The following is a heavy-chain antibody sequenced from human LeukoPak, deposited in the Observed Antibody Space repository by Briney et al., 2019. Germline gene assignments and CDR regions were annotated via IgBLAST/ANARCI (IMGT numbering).Heavy chain of an antibody. J-gene: IGHJ4*02. V-gene: IGHV3-15*01. CDR1: GFTFSNAW. D-gene: IGHD1-26*01. CDR3: AKVPPSGSYYFDY. Sequence: GALRLSCAASGFTFSNAWMSWVRQAPGKGLEWVGRIKSKTDGGTTDYAAPVKGRFTISRDDSKNTLYLQMNSLKTEDTAVYYCAKVPPSGSYYFDYWGQGTLVTVSS. CDR2: IKSKTDGGTT.